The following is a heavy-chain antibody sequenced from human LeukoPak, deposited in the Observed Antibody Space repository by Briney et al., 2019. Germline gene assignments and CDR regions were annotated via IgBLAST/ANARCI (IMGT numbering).Heavy chain of an antibody. V-gene: IGHV4-59*01. J-gene: IGHJ3*02. Sequence: SETLSLTCTVSGGSISSYYWSWIRQPPGKGLEWIGYIYYSGSTNYNPSLKSRVTISVDTSKNQFSLKLSSVTAADTAVYYCARMYYDFWSGPDAFDIWGQGTMVTVSS. CDR1: GGSISSYY. CDR3: ARMYYDFWSGPDAFDI. CDR2: IYYSGST. D-gene: IGHD3-3*01.